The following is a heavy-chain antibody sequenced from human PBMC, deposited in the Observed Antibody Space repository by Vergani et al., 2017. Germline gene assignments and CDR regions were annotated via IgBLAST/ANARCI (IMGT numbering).Heavy chain of an antibody. Sequence: EVQLVESGGGLVQPGGSLRLSCAASGFTFSSYEMNWVRQAPGKGLEWVSYISSSGSTIYYADSVKGRFIISRDNAKNSLYLQMNSLRAEDTAVYYCAREGCSGGSCFFYWGQGTLVTVSS. J-gene: IGHJ4*02. CDR1: GFTFSSYE. CDR3: AREGCSGGSCFFY. V-gene: IGHV3-48*03. D-gene: IGHD2-15*01. CDR2: ISSSGSTI.